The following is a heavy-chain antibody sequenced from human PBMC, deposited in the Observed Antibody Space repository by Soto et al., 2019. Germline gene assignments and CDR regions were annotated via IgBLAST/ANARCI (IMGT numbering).Heavy chain of an antibody. V-gene: IGHV3-23*01. J-gene: IGHJ6*02. CDR1: AFTFSGHV. Sequence: PGGSLRLSCAASAFTFSGHVMSWVRQAPGKGLEWVSGFSSNGGSTYYADSVKGRFTTSRDNSKNTLYLQMNSLRAEDTAVYYCAKGVSVGLSGYYGMDVWGQGTTVTVSS. CDR2: FSSNGGST. D-gene: IGHD3-16*02. CDR3: AKGVSVGLSGYYGMDV.